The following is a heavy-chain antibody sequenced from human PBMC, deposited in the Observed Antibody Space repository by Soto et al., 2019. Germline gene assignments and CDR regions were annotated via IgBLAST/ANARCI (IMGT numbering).Heavy chain of an antibody. V-gene: IGHV4-34*01. CDR3: ARGWGRRFDY. D-gene: IGHD7-27*01. CDR1: GGSFSGYY. CDR2: INHSGST. Sequence: QVQLQQWGAGLLKPSETLSLTCAVYGGSFSGYYWNWIRQPPGKGLEWIGEINHSGSTNYNPSLKSRVTLSVDTSKNQSSLKLSSVPAADTAVYYCARGWGRRFDYWGQGTLVTVSS. J-gene: IGHJ4*02.